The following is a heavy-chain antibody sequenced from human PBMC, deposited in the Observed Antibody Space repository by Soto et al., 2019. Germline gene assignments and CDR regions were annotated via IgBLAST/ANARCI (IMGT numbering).Heavy chain of an antibody. V-gene: IGHV3-9*01. D-gene: IGHD1-26*01. CDR1: GFTFDDYA. CDR3: AKDRGADSGSYLGVYYYYGMDV. J-gene: IGHJ6*02. CDR2: ISWNSGSI. Sequence: PGGSLRLSCAASGFTFDDYAMHWVRQAPGKGLEWVSGISWNSGSIGYADSVKGRFTISRDNAKNSLYLQMNSLRAEDTALYYCAKDRGADSGSYLGVYYYYGMDVWGQGTTVTVSS.